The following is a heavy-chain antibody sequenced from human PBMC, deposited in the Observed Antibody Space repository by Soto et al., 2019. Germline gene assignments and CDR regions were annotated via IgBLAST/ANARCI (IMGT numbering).Heavy chain of an antibody. J-gene: IGHJ6*02. CDR2: MKPDDGGP. Sequence: ASVKVSCKSSGYILSDYCIHWVRQAPGQGLEWLGWMKPDDGGPNYAQNFQGRVIMTRDTSTDTDYMELTRLTSDDTAVYFCVRDLRRQWRRLDPESYIGMDVWGQGTTVTVSS. V-gene: IGHV1-2*02. D-gene: IGHD5-12*01. CDR1: GYILSDYC. CDR3: VRDLRRQWRRLDPESYIGMDV.